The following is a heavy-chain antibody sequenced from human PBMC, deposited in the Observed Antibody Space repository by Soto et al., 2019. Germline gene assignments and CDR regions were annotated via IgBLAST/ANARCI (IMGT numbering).Heavy chain of an antibody. CDR1: GYSFTIYG. CDR2: ISAYNGNT. D-gene: IGHD2-2*02. J-gene: IGHJ4*02. CDR3: ARQPGYCSSTNCYTLDY. Sequence: GASVEVSCKASGYSFTIYGISWVRQDPGQGLEWMGWISAYNGNTNYAQKLQGRVTMTTDTSTSTAYMELRSLRSDDTAVYYCARQPGYCSSTNCYTLDYWGQGTLVTVSS. V-gene: IGHV1-18*01.